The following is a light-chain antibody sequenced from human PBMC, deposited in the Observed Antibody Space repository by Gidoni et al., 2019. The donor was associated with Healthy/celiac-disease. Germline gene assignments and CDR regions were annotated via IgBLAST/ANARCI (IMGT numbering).Light chain of an antibody. J-gene: IGKJ2*01. CDR1: QSPLHSNGYNY. CDR3: MQALQTPYT. CDR2: LGS. V-gene: IGKV2-28*01. Sequence: LVMPQSPLSLPVTPGEPASISCRSSQSPLHSNGYNYLDWYLQKPGQSPQLLIYLGSNRASGVPDRFSGSGSGTDFTLKISRVEAEDVGVYYCMQALQTPYTFGQGTKLEIK.